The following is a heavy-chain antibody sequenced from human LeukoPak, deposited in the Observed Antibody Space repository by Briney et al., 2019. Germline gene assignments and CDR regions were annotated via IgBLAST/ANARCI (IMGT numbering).Heavy chain of an antibody. D-gene: IGHD3-10*01. CDR1: GFTFRDYA. CDR2: IKHEECYK. J-gene: IGHJ4*02. V-gene: IGHV3-30*04. CDR3: AKDRISMVRSSDIDN. Sequence: GGSLTLSCPGSGFTFRDYAMSWVGQAPGKGVEGVALIKHEECYKYYGDSVKDRFTLSRENSKKTLSLQVNSLRPRDPAVYFCAKDRISMVRSSDIDNWGQGTLVTVSS.